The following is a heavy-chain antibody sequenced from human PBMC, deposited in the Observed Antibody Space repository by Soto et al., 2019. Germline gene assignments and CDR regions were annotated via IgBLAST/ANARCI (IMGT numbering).Heavy chain of an antibody. CDR3: ARASDILTGPPSAFDI. CDR2: INPSGGST. J-gene: IGHJ3*02. Sequence: ASVKVSCKASGYTFTIYYMHWVRQAPGQGLEWMGIINPSGGSTSYAQKFQGRVTMTRDTSTSTVYMELSSLRSEDTAVYYCARASDILTGPPSAFDIWGQGTMVTVSS. V-gene: IGHV1-46*01. D-gene: IGHD3-9*01. CDR1: GYTFTIYY.